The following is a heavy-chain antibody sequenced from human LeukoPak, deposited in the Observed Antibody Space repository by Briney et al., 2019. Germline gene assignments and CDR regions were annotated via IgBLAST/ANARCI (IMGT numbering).Heavy chain of an antibody. D-gene: IGHD2-2*02. V-gene: IGHV4-34*01. CDR3: ARGLYTYNVRYFDT. J-gene: IGHJ4*02. CDR2: INHYGSI. CDR1: GGSFSGYY. Sequence: PSETLSLTCAVYGGSFSGYYWSWTRQPPGKGLEWIGEINHYGSINYNPSLKSRVTVSVDTSKNQFSLRLSSVTAADTAVYYCARGLYTYNVRYFDTWGQGTLVTVSS.